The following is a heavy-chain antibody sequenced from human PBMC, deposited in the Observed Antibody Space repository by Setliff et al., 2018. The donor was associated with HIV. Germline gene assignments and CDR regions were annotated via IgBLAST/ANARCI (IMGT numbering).Heavy chain of an antibody. Sequence: GESLTISCQGSGYTFTNYWIGWVRQMPGKGLEWMGIIYPGDSDARYSPSFQGQVTISADKSISTAYLQWTSLKASDTATYYCARMGGRVDMTTATTFGYFQDWGQGTLVTVSS. CDR2: IYPGDSDA. CDR3: ARMGGRVDMTTATTFGYFQD. J-gene: IGHJ1*01. CDR1: GYTFTNYW. D-gene: IGHD4-17*01. V-gene: IGHV5-51*01.